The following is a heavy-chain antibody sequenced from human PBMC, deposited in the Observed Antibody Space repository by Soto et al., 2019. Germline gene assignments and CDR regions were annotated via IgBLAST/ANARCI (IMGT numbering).Heavy chain of an antibody. V-gene: IGHV4-39*02. CDR1: GGSVSSEYYY. D-gene: IGHD6-19*01. CDR2: VHHTGIT. CDR3: ARLGRQWLALSY. J-gene: IGHJ4*02. Sequence: QLQLQESGPGLVRPSETLALTCSVSGGSVSSEYYYWAWIRQAPGKGLEWIGSVHHTGITDYNPSLKSRVIIDLSSSKNSFSLKMSSVTAADTALYYCARLGRQWLALSYWGPGTQVTVSS.